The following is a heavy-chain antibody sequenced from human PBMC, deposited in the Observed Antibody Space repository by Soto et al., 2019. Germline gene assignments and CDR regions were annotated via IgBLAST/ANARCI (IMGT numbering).Heavy chain of an antibody. V-gene: IGHV4-59*01. Sequence: SETLSLTCTVSGGSMSSYYWTWIRQPPGKGLEWIGYIYSRGNTNYNPSLKSRVTISVDTSTNQFSLKLSSVSAADTAVYYCARQAVYYDSSGYLDYWGQGALVTVSS. CDR2: IYSRGNT. J-gene: IGHJ4*02. D-gene: IGHD3-22*01. CDR1: GGSMSSYY. CDR3: ARQAVYYDSSGYLDY.